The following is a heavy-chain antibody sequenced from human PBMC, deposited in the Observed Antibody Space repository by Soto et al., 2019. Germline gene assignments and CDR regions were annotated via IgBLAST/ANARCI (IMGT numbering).Heavy chain of an antibody. CDR3: ARDLGAAAGFDY. Sequence: GGSLRLSCAASGFTFSSYGMHWVRQAPGKGLEWVAVIWYDGSNKYYADSVKGRFTISRDNSKNTLYLQMNSLRAEDTAVYYCARDLGAAAGFDYWGQGTLVTVSS. CDR1: GFTFSSYG. V-gene: IGHV3-33*01. CDR2: IWYDGSNK. J-gene: IGHJ4*02. D-gene: IGHD6-13*01.